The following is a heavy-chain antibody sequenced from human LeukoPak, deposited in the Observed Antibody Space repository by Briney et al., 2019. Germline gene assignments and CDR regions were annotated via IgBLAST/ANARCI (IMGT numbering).Heavy chain of an antibody. CDR2: INPSSGGT. CDR1: GYTFTGYY. Sequence: ASVKVSCKASGYTFTGYYMHWVRQAPGQGLEWMGWINPSSGGTNYAQKFQGRVTMTRDTSISTAYMELSRLRSDDTAVYYCARGGTYYYYYYMDVWGKGTTVTISS. CDR3: ARGGTYYYYYYMDV. J-gene: IGHJ6*03. D-gene: IGHD1-1*01. V-gene: IGHV1-2*02.